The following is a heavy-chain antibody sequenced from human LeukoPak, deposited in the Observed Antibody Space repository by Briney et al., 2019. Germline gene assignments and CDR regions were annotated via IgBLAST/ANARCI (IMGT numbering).Heavy chain of an antibody. D-gene: IGHD4-17*01. CDR3: VRDKGDYGDYVLGY. Sequence: SETLSLTCTVSGGSISSYYWSWIRQPPGKGLEWIGYIYYSGSTNYNPSLKSRVTISVDTSKNQFSLKLSSVTAADTAVYYCVRDKGDYGDYVLGYWGQGTLVTVSS. J-gene: IGHJ4*02. CDR1: GGSISSYY. V-gene: IGHV4-59*01. CDR2: IYYSGST.